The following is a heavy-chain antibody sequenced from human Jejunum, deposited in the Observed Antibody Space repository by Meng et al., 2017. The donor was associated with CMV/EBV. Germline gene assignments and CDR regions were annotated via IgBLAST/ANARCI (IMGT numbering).Heavy chain of an antibody. CDR1: GFSFSRFA. V-gene: IGHV3-23*01. D-gene: IGHD4-11*01. CDR2: VSGSGFTT. CDR3: AKEDYSNDFDY. Sequence: AASGFSFSRFAVSWVRQAPGKGLEWVSTVSGSGFTTYYADSVKGQFTVSRDNSKNTLFLQMNSLRVDDTAVYYCAKEDYSNDFDYWGQGALVTVSS. J-gene: IGHJ4*02.